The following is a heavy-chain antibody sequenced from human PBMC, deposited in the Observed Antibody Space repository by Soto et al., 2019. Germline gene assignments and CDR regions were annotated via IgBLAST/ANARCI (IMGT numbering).Heavy chain of an antibody. D-gene: IGHD3-22*01. CDR3: VCGYFFFYGEEPDEIYY. CDR2: IYSGGST. V-gene: IGHV3-66*01. Sequence: KELEWVSVIYSGGSTYYADSVKGRFTISRDNSKNTLYLQMNSLRAEDTAVYYCVCGYFFFYGEEPDEIYY. J-gene: IGHJ6*01.